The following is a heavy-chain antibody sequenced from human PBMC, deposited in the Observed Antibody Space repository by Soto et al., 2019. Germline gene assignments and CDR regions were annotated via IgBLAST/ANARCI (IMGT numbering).Heavy chain of an antibody. J-gene: IGHJ6*02. Sequence: ASVKVSCKASGHTFTSYAMHWVRQAPGQRLEWMGWINAGNGNTKYSQKFQGRVTITRDTSASTAYMELSSLRSEDTAVYYCARDHSSSAIYYYYYYGMDVWGQGTTVTVSS. CDR3: ARDHSSSAIYYYYYYGMDV. D-gene: IGHD6-6*01. V-gene: IGHV1-3*01. CDR2: INAGNGNT. CDR1: GHTFTSYA.